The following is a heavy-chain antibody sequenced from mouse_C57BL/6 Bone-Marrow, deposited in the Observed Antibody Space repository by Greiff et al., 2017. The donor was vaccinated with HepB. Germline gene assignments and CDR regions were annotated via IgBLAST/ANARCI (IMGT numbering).Heavy chain of an antibody. D-gene: IGHD2-1*01. CDR1: GYTFTDYY. CDR3: ARDGKGLDAMDY. Sequence: EVQLQQSGPVLVKPGASVKMSCKASGYTFTDYYMNWVKQSHGKSLEWIGVINPYNGGTSYNQKFKGKATLTVDKSSSTAYMELNSLTSEDSAVYYCARDGKGLDAMDYWGQGTSVTVSS. J-gene: IGHJ4*01. CDR2: INPYNGGT. V-gene: IGHV1-19*01.